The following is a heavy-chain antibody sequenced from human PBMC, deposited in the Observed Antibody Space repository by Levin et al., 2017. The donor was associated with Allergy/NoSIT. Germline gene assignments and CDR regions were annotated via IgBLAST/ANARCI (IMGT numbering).Heavy chain of an antibody. CDR2: VKRETDGGTT. Sequence: GESLKISCAASGFTFSNAWMSWVRQPPGKGLEWVGRVKRETDGGTTDYAAPVKGRFTMSRDDSKNTLYLQMNSLKTEDTAVYYCTTEGYNYGFHAFHIWGQGTVVTVSS. CDR1: GFTFSNAW. V-gene: IGHV3-15*01. CDR3: TTEGYNYGFHAFHI. J-gene: IGHJ3*02. D-gene: IGHD5-18*01.